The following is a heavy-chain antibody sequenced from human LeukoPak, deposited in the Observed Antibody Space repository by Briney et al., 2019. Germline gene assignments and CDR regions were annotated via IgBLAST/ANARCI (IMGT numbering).Heavy chain of an antibody. Sequence: GGSLRLSCAASGFTFSNYWMSWVRQAPGKGLEWVANIKQGGSEKYYVDSVKGRFTISRDNAKNSLYLQMSSLRAEDTAVYYCAKGGELGDNGDYASFDYWGQGTLVTVSS. CDR2: IKQGGSEK. CDR3: AKGGELGDNGDYASFDY. J-gene: IGHJ4*02. V-gene: IGHV3-7*01. D-gene: IGHD4-17*01. CDR1: GFTFSNYW.